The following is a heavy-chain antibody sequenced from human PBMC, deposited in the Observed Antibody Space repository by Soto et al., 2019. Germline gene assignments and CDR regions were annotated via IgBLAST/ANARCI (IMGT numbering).Heavy chain of an antibody. V-gene: IGHV1-8*01. Sequence: EASVKVSCKASGNTFTSYDINWVRQATGHGLEWMGWINPNSGNIGYAQKFQGRVTMTRDTAIRTAYMEVSRLRSDDTAVYYCARGRASGSYYLLDYWGQGTLVTVSS. CDR3: ARGRASGSYYLLDY. CDR2: INPNSGNI. D-gene: IGHD3-10*01. J-gene: IGHJ4*02. CDR1: GNTFTSYD.